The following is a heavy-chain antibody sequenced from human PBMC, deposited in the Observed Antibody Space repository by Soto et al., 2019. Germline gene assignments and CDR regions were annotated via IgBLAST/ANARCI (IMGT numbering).Heavy chain of an antibody. CDR2: IYYSGST. CDR1: GGSINSYY. Sequence: QVQLQESGPGLVKPSETLSLTCTVSGGSINSYYWSWIRQPPGKGLEWIGYIYYSGSTNYNPSLKSRVTISVDTSKNQFSLKLSSVTAADTAVYYCARETALDHDAFDIWGQGTMVTVSS. D-gene: IGHD2-21*02. CDR3: ARETALDHDAFDI. J-gene: IGHJ3*02. V-gene: IGHV4-59*01.